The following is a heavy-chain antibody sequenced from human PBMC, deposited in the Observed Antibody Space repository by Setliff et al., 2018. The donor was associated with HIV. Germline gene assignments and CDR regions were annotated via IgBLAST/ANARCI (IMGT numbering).Heavy chain of an antibody. CDR3: ARSFSGRYFWSGYYTGPDPKGENAFDI. Sequence: PSETLSLTCAVSGYSISSGYFWGWIRQPPGKGLEWIGRIYSSGSTYYQPSLQGRVSMSIDSSKNHFSLSLRYVTAADTAVYYCARSFSGRYFWSGYYTGPDPKGENAFDIWGQGTMVTVSS. V-gene: IGHV4-38-2*01. CDR2: IYSSGST. CDR1: GYSISSGYF. D-gene: IGHD3-3*01. J-gene: IGHJ3*02.